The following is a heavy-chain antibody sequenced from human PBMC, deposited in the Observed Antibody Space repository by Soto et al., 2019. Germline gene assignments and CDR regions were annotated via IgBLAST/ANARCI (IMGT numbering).Heavy chain of an antibody. D-gene: IGHD5-18*01. J-gene: IGHJ4*02. Sequence: EVQLVESGGGLVQPGGSLRLSCAASGFTFSGNWMHWVRQVPGKGLVWVSRINRDGSITTYADSVKGRFTISRDNAKNTLYLQMNSMRGEDTAVYYCLRVNPDNNGYVHWGQGTLVTVSP. CDR3: LRVNPDNNGYVH. V-gene: IGHV3-74*01. CDR1: GFTFSGNW. CDR2: INRDGSIT.